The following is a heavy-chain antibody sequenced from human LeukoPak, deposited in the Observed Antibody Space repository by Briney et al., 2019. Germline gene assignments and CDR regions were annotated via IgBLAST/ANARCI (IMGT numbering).Heavy chain of an antibody. Sequence: GGSLRLSCAASGFTFSSYAMSWVRQAPGKGLEWVSAISGSGGSTYYADSVKGRFTISRDNSKNMLYLQMNSLRAEDTAVYYCAKDYSSSWYRGAFDIWGQGTMVTVSS. CDR3: AKDYSSSWYRGAFDI. CDR1: GFTFSSYA. D-gene: IGHD6-13*01. J-gene: IGHJ3*02. CDR2: ISGSGGST. V-gene: IGHV3-23*01.